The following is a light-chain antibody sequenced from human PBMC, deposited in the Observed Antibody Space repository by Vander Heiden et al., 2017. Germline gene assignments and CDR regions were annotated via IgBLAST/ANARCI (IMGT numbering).Light chain of an antibody. CDR1: QSISSY. Sequence: QVTQFPSSLSASVGDRVTITCRASQSISSYLNWYQQKPGKAPKLLIYAASSLQSGVPSRFSGSGSGTDFTLTISSRQPEDFATYYCQQSYSALLYTFGQGTNLEIK. CDR2: AAS. J-gene: IGKJ2*01. CDR3: QQSYSALLYT. V-gene: IGKV1-39*01.